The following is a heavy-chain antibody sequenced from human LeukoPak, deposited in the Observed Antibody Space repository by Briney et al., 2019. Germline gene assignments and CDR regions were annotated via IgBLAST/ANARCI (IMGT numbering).Heavy chain of an antibody. J-gene: IGHJ5*01. CDR1: GFTFSNHA. D-gene: IGHD6-13*01. CDR3: AKGYSSSWYSFDS. V-gene: IGHV3-23*01. CDR2: ISGSGGST. Sequence: GGSLRLSCAASGFTFSNHAMSWVRQAPGKGLEWVSGISGSGGSTYYADSVKGRFTISRDNSKNTLYLQMNSLRAEDTAVYYCAKGYSSSWYSFDSWGQGTLVTVSS.